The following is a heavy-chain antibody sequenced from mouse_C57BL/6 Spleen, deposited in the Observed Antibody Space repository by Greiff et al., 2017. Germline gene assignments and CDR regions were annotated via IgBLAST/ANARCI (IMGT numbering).Heavy chain of an antibody. V-gene: IGHV1-54*01. CDR1: GYAFTNYL. CDR3: AREDAMDY. CDR2: INPGSGGT. Sequence: VQVVESGAELVRPGTSVKVSCKASGYAFTNYLIEWVKQRPGQGLEWIGVINPGSGGTNYNEKFKGKATLTADKSSSTAYMQLSSLTSEDSAVYFCAREDAMDYWGQGTSVTVSS. J-gene: IGHJ4*01.